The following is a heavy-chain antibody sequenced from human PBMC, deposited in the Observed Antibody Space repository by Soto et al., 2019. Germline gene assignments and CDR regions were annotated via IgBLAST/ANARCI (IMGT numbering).Heavy chain of an antibody. Sequence: SVKVSCKASGGTFSSYAISWVRQAPGQGLEWMGGIIPIFGTANYAQKFQGRVTITADASRNTVHLHMNSLRAEDTATYFCVSWVSAHFDYWGHGTPVTVSS. CDR3: VSWVSAHFDY. CDR1: GGTFSSYA. D-gene: IGHD2-8*01. CDR2: IIPIFGTA. J-gene: IGHJ4*01. V-gene: IGHV1-69*13.